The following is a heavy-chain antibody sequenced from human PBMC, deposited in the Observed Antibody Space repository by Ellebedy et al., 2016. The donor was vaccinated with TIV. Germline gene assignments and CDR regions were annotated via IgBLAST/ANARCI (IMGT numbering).Heavy chain of an antibody. J-gene: IGHJ4*02. CDR2: IIPIFGTA. CDR1: GGTFSSYA. CDR3: ARQITVAGSGWYGY. V-gene: IGHV1-69*05. D-gene: IGHD6-19*01. Sequence: ASVKVSCKASGGTFSSYAISWVRQAPGQGLEWMGGIIPIFGTANYAQKLQGRVTMTTDTSTSTAYMELRSLRSDDTAVYFCARQITVAGSGWYGYWGQGTLVTVSS.